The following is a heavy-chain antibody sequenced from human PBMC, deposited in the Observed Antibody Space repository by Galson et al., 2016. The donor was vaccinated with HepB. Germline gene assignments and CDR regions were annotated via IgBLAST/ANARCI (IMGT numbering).Heavy chain of an antibody. CDR1: GFTFSSYG. V-gene: IGHV3-30*03. Sequence: SLRLSCAASGFTFSSYGMHWVRQAPGKGLEWVALISYDGSNKYYAGSVKGRFTISRDNSKNTLYLQLNSLRDEDTAVYYCASQWVAVDYWGRGTLVTVSS. CDR2: ISYDGSNK. D-gene: IGHD2-15*01. CDR3: ASQWVAVDY. J-gene: IGHJ4*02.